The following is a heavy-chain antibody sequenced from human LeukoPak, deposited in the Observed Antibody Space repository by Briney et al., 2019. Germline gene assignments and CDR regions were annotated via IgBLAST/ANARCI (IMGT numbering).Heavy chain of an antibody. J-gene: IGHJ4*02. D-gene: IGHD3-10*01. CDR2: IKRDGSEK. CDR1: GFTFSSYW. V-gene: IGHV3-7*01. CDR3: AAFYGSWGE. Sequence: TGGPLRLSCAASGFTFSSYWMSWVRQAPGKGLEWVANIKRDGSEKHYVDSVKGRFTISRDNAKNSLYLQMNSLRAEDTAVYYCAAFYGSWGEWGQGTLVTVSS.